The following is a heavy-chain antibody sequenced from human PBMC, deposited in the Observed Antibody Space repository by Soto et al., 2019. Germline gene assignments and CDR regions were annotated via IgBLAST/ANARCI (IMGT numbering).Heavy chain of an antibody. Sequence: PGGSLRLSCAASGFTFSSYDMSWVRQAPGKGLEWVSAISGSGGSTYYADSVKGRFTISRDNSKSTLYLQMNSLRAEDTAVYYCARSHLYYDSSGYPDYWGQGTLVIVSS. CDR2: ISGSGGST. V-gene: IGHV3-23*01. J-gene: IGHJ4*02. CDR3: ARSHLYYDSSGYPDY. CDR1: GFTFSSYD. D-gene: IGHD3-22*01.